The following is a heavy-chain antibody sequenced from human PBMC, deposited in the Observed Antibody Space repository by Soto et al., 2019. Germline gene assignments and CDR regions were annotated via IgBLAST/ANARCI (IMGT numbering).Heavy chain of an antibody. CDR1: GGSISSGGYY. CDR3: ARTGAARPLGFFDY. D-gene: IGHD6-6*01. CDR2: IYYSGST. V-gene: IGHV4-31*03. Sequence: QVQLQESGPGLVKPSQTLSLTCTVSGGSISSGGYYWSWIRQHPGKGLEWIGYIYYSGSTYYNPSLKSRVTISVDTSKNQFSLKLSSVTAADTAVYYCARTGAARPLGFFDYWGQRTLVTVSS. J-gene: IGHJ4*02.